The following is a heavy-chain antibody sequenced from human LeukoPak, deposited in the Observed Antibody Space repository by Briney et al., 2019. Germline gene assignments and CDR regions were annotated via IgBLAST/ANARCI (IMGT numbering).Heavy chain of an antibody. CDR2: IIPIFGTA. J-gene: IGHJ4*02. D-gene: IGHD6-13*01. V-gene: IGHV1-69*13. CDR1: GGTFSSYA. CDR3: ASSGYSSSWGAFDY. Sequence: SVKVSCTASGGTFSSYAISWVRQAPGQGLEWMGGIIPIFGTANYAQKFQGRVTITADESTSTAYMELSSLRSEDTAVYYCASSGYSSSWGAFDYWGQGTLVTVSS.